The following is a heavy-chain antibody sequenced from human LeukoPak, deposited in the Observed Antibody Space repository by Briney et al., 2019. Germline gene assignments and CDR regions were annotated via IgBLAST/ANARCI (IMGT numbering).Heavy chain of an antibody. V-gene: IGHV3-23*01. D-gene: IGHD4-23*01. CDR3: AKGSAQWELYDY. CDR1: TLTFSSYA. CDR2: IVGDTVT. J-gene: IGHJ4*02. Sequence: GGSLRLSCATSTLTFSSYAMNRVRQAPGKGLEWVSAIVGDTVTFYTDSVKGRFTISRDNSKNTLYLQMNGLRAEDTAIYYCAKGSAQWELYDYWGQGTLVTVSS.